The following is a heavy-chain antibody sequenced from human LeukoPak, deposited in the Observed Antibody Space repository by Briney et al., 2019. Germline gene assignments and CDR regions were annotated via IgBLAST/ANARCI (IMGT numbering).Heavy chain of an antibody. CDR3: ARGLEELDI. J-gene: IGHJ3*02. V-gene: IGHV4-59*01. CDR2: IFYSGST. Sequence: SETLSLTCTVSGGSFSSSYWNWIRQPPGKGLEWIGYIFYSGSTNYIPSLKSRVTISIHTSKNQFSLKLSSVTAADAGVYYCARGLEELDIWGQGTMVTVSS. CDR1: GGSFSSSY.